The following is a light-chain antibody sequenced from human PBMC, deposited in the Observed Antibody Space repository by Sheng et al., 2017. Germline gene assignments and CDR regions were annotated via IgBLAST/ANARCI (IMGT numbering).Light chain of an antibody. J-gene: IGKJ3*01. V-gene: IGKV1-NL1*01. Sequence: DIQMTQYPSSLSASVGGQSHHHLPGASGHSQFFSLVSAEPGTAPKLLLYDASRLESGVPSRFSGRGSGTDYTLTISNLQPEDFATYYCQQYYSTLFTFGPGTRVDL. CDR1: GHSQF. CDR3: QQYYSTLFT. CDR2: DAS.